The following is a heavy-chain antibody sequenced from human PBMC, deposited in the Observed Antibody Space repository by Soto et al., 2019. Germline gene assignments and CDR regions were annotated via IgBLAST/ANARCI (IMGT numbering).Heavy chain of an antibody. CDR1: GGSISSGGYY. J-gene: IGHJ4*02. Sequence: PSETLSLTCTVSGGSISSGGYYYSWIRLHPGKGLEWVGSIYYSGSTYYNPSLKSRVTISVDTSKNQFSLKLSSVTAADTAVYYCARPGKLDYWGQGTLVTVSS. V-gene: IGHV4-39*01. CDR2: IYYSGST. CDR3: ARPGKLDY.